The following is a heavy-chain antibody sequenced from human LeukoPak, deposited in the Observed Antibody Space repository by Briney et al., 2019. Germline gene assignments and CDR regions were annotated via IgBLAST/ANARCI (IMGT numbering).Heavy chain of an antibody. CDR2: TKPDGTAE. CDR1: GFTFRNYW. V-gene: IGHV3-7*01. CDR3: AARHLYNWNDYYYGMDV. Sequence: PGGSLRLSCAASGFTFRNYWMGWVRQAPGKGLEWVANTKPDGTAEYYADSVRGRFTTSRDNANNFLYLQMNSLRGEDTAVYYCAARHLYNWNDYYYGMDVWGQGTTVTVSS. D-gene: IGHD1-20*01. J-gene: IGHJ6*02.